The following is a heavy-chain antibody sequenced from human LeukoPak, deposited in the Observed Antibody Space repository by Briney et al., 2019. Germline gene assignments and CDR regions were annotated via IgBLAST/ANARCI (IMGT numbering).Heavy chain of an antibody. Sequence: GGSLRLSCAASGFTFSSYAMSWVRQAPGKGLEWVSAISGSGGSTYYADSVKGRFTISRDNSKNTLYLQMNSLRAEDTAVYFCAKEQMMYSSSPFDYWGQGTLVTVSA. D-gene: IGHD6-19*01. CDR3: AKEQMMYSSSPFDY. CDR2: ISGSGGST. CDR1: GFTFSSYA. J-gene: IGHJ4*02. V-gene: IGHV3-23*01.